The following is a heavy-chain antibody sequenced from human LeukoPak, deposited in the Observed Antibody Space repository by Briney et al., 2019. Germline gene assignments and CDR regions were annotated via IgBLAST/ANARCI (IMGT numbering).Heavy chain of an antibody. V-gene: IGHV1-2*02. CDR3: ARAYEYYYYGMDV. CDR2: INPNSGGT. CDR1: GYTFTGYY. Sequence: ASVKVSCKASGYTFTGYYMHWVRQAPGQGLEWMGWINPNSGGTNYAQKFKGRATMTRDTSISTAYNELSRRRSDDTAVYYCARAYEYYYYGMDVWGQGTTVSVSS. J-gene: IGHJ6*02. D-gene: IGHD5-12*01.